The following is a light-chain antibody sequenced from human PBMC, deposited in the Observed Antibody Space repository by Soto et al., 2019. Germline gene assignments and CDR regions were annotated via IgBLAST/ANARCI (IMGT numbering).Light chain of an antibody. J-gene: IGLJ1*01. V-gene: IGLV2-11*01. CDR2: NVN. Sequence: QSVLIQPPSVSGSPGQSVTISCTGTSSDVGSYDYVSWYQQHPDTVPKPMIYNVNTQPSGVPDRFSGSKSGNTASLTISGLQAEDEADYYCCSYAGSSYVFGTGTKVTVL. CDR3: CSYAGSSYV. CDR1: SSDVGSYDY.